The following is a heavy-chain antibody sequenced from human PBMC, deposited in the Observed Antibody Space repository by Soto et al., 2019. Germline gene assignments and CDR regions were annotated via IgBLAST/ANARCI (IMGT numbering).Heavy chain of an antibody. CDR1: GFTFSSYA. V-gene: IGHV3-23*01. J-gene: IGHJ4*02. D-gene: IGHD3-9*01. CDR3: AKDPGDLLTGYYGYYFDY. Sequence: GGSLRLSCAASGFTFSSYAMSWVRQAPGKGLEWVSAISGSGGSTYYADSVKGRFTISRDNSKNTLYLQMNSLRAEDTAVYYCAKDPGDLLTGYYGYYFDYWGQGTLVTVSS. CDR2: ISGSGGST.